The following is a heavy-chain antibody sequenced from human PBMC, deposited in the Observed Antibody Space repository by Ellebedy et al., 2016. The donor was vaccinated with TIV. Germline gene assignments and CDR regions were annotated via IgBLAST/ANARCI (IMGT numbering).Heavy chain of an antibody. J-gene: IGHJ4*02. CDR3: ATGRSMIRGFDY. V-gene: IGHV1-18*01. Sequence: AASVKVSCKGSGYTFTNHGITWVRQAPGQGLEWMGWVSAYNGDIKYAQKFQDRVTMTTDTSTSSGYMELRGLRSDDTAVYFCATGRSMIRGFDYWGQGTLVTVSS. CDR1: GYTFTNHG. D-gene: IGHD3-10*01. CDR2: VSAYNGDI.